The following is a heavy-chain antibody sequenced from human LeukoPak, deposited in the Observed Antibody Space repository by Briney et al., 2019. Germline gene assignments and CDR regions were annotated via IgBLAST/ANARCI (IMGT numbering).Heavy chain of an antibody. CDR3: ARGGNSGYKYNAFDI. V-gene: IGHV3-48*03. J-gene: IGHJ3*02. CDR1: GFTFSSYE. Sequence: QPGGSLRLSCAASGFTFSSYEMNWVRQAPGKGLEWVSFISSSASTIYYADSVMGRFTISRDNAKNSLYLQMNSLRAEDTAVYYCARGGNSGYKYNAFDIWGQGTMVTVSS. D-gene: IGHD3-22*01. CDR2: ISSSASTI.